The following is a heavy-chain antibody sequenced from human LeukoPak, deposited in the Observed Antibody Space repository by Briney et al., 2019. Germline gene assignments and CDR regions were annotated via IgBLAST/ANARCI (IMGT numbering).Heavy chain of an antibody. J-gene: IGHJ4*02. Sequence: GGSLRLSCAASGFTFKTYWMSWVRQAPGKGLEWVTNIKHDGSEKYYVDSMKGRITISRDNAKNSLYLEVSSLRAEDTAVYYCAREIPGGSVTLDYWGQRTLVTVSS. CDR2: IKHDGSEK. CDR3: AREIPGGSVTLDY. CDR1: GFTFKTYW. D-gene: IGHD3-16*01. V-gene: IGHV3-7*01.